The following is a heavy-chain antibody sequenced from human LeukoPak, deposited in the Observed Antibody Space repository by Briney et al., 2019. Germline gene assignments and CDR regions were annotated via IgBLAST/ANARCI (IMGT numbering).Heavy chain of an antibody. CDR1: GGSFSGYY. CDR3: ATEPGYCSGGRCYGGWFDP. Sequence: SETLSLTCAVSGGSFSGYYWSWIRQAPGKGLEWIGEINQGGSTNYNPSLKSRVTISVDTSKNQFSLKLSSVTAADTAVYYCATEPGYCSGGRCYGGWFDPWGQGTLVTVSS. D-gene: IGHD2-15*01. V-gene: IGHV4-34*01. J-gene: IGHJ5*02. CDR2: INQGGST.